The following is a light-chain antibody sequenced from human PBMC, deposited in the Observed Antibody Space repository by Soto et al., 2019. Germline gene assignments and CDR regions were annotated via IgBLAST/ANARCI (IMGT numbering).Light chain of an antibody. CDR2: DNS. CDR3: QSYDSNLSAYV. J-gene: IGLJ1*01. CDR1: SSNIGTVYD. Sequence: QSVLTQPPSVSGAPGQRVTISCIGSSSNIGTVYDVHWYQQLPGTAPKLLIYDNSHRPSGVPDRFSGSKSGTSASLAITGLQAEDEADYYCQSYDSNLSAYVFGTGTKVTVL. V-gene: IGLV1-40*01.